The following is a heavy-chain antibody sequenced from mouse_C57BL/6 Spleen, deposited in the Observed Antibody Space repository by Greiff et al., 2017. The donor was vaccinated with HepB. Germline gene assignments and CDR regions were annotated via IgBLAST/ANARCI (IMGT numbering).Heavy chain of an antibody. CDR1: GYTFTSYW. V-gene: IGHV1-55*01. CDR2: IYPGSGST. CDR3: ARDRDGNYPDYFDY. D-gene: IGHD2-1*01. Sequence: VQLQQPGAELVKPGASVKMSCKASGYTFTSYWITWVKQRPGQGLEWIGDIYPGSGSTNYNEKFKSKATLTVDTSSSTAYMQLSSLTPEDSAVYYCARDRDGNYPDYFDYWGQGTTLTVSS. J-gene: IGHJ2*01.